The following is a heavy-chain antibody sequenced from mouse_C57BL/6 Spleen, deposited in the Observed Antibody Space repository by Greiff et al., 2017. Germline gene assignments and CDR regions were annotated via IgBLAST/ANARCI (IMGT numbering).Heavy chain of an antibody. V-gene: IGHV1-64*01. CDR1: GYTFTSYW. CDR2: IHPNSGST. Sequence: VQLQQPGAELVKPGASVKLSCKASGYTFTSYWMHWVKQRPGQGLEWIGMIHPNSGSTNYNEKFKSKATLTVDKSSSTAYMQLSSLTSEDSAVXDCARNYGTSGGMDYWGQGTSVTVSS. J-gene: IGHJ4*01. CDR3: ARNYGTSGGMDY. D-gene: IGHD1-1*01.